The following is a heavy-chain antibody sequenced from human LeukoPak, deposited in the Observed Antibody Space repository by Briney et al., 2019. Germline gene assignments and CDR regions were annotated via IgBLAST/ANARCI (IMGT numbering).Heavy chain of an antibody. D-gene: IGHD6-19*01. CDR2: INNSGGT. J-gene: IGHJ4*02. CDR3: ARRWVAVAGNFDY. CDR1: GGSFSGYY. Sequence: SETLSLTCAVYGGSFSGYYWSWIRQPPGKGLGWSGEINNSGGTNYNPSLKSRVTISVETSKNHFSLKLSSVAAADTAGYYCARRWVAVAGNFDYWGQGTLVTVSS. V-gene: IGHV4-34*01.